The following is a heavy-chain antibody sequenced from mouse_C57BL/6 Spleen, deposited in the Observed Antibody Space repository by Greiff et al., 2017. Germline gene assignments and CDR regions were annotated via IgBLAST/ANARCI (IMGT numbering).Heavy chain of an antibody. CDR1: GYTFTDYY. D-gene: IGHD2-5*01. CDR2: INPNNGGT. CDR3: ARSPLNYDSNPHYFDY. V-gene: IGHV1-26*01. Sequence: EVQLQQSGPELVKPGASVKISCKASGYTFTDYYMNWVKQSHGKSLEWIGDINPNNGGTSYNQKFKGKATLTVDKSSSTAYMELSRLTSEDSADYYCARSPLNYDSNPHYFDYWGQGTTLTVSS. J-gene: IGHJ2*01.